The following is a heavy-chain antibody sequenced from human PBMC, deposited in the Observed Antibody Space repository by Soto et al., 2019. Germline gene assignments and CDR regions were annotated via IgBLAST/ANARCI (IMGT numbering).Heavy chain of an antibody. Sequence: PGESLKISCKGSGYSFTSYWIGWVRQMPGKGLEWMGIIYPGDSDTRYSPSFQGQVTISADKSISTAYLQWSSLKASDTAMYYCARLSGVVTLGEYYGMDVWGQGTTVTVSS. CDR2: IYPGDSDT. V-gene: IGHV5-51*01. J-gene: IGHJ6*02. D-gene: IGHD2-15*01. CDR1: GYSFTSYW. CDR3: ARLSGVVTLGEYYGMDV.